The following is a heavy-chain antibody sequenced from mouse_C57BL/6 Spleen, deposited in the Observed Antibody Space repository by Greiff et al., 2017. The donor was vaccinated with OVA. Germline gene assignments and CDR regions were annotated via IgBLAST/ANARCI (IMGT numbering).Heavy chain of an antibody. J-gene: IGHJ1*03. CDR3: ARTPAQATDYWYFDV. CDR1: GYTFTSYW. V-gene: IGHV1-52*01. CDR2: IDPSDSET. Sequence: QVQLQQPGAELVRPGSSVKLSCKASGYTFTSYWMHWVKQRPIQGLEWIGNIDPSDSETHYNQKFKDKATLTVDKSSSTAYMQLSSLTSEDSAVYYCARTPAQATDYWYFDVWGTGTTVTVSA. D-gene: IGHD3-2*02.